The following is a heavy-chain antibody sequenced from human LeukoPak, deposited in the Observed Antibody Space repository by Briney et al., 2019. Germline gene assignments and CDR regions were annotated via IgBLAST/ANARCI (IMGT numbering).Heavy chain of an antibody. Sequence: GGSLRLSCTASGFTFGDYAMSWFRQAPGKGLEWVGFIRSKAYGGTTEYAASVKGRFTISRDDSKSIAYLQMNSLKTEDTAVYYCALSGRGSSTNWFDPWGQGTLVTVSS. V-gene: IGHV3-49*03. CDR3: ALSGRGSSTNWFDP. CDR2: IRSKAYGGTT. J-gene: IGHJ5*02. CDR1: GFTFGDYA. D-gene: IGHD6-13*01.